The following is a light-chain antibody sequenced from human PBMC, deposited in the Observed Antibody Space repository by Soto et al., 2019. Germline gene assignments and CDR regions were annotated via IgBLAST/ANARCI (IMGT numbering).Light chain of an antibody. V-gene: IGKV3-15*01. CDR3: QQYNNWPWT. J-gene: IGKJ1*01. CDR1: PSVTNF. Sequence: EIVLTQSPATLCLSPGERATLSCRASPSVTNFLAWYQQKPGQAPRLLIYGASTRATGIPARFSGSGSGTEFTLTISSLQSEDFAVYYCQQYNNWPWTFGQGSKVDI. CDR2: GAS.